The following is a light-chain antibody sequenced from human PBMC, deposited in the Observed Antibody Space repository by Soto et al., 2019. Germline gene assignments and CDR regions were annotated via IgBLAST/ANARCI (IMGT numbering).Light chain of an antibody. CDR1: QYINFW. Sequence: DIQMTQSPSTLSASIGDRVTITCRASQYINFWLAWYQQKPGRGPNLLIYDAATLQRGVPSRFGGSGSGTVFTPTISILQPDVLASYYCQQYNSLHTFGQGTKLEI. V-gene: IGKV1-5*01. CDR3: QQYNSLHT. CDR2: DAA. J-gene: IGKJ2*01.